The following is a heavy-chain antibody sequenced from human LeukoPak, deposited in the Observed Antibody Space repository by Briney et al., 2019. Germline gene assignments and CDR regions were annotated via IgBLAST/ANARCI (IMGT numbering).Heavy chain of an antibody. CDR3: AREGRFLEWLDAFDT. CDR2: IWYDGSNK. Sequence: GRSLRLSCAASGFTFSSYGMHWVRQAPGKGLEWVAVIWYDGSNKYYADSVKGRFTISRDNSKNTLYLQMNSLRAEDTAVYYCAREGRFLEWLDAFDTWGQGTMVTVFS. CDR1: GFTFSSYG. D-gene: IGHD3-3*01. V-gene: IGHV3-33*01. J-gene: IGHJ3*02.